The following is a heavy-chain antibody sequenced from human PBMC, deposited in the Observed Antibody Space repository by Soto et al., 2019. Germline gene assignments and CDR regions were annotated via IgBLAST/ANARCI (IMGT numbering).Heavy chain of an antibody. CDR2: IYNSGSN. CDR3: ARDKITGLFDY. Sequence: SETLSLTCTVSGGSISSSSYYWGWIRQPPGKGLEWIGSIYNSGSNYYNPSLKSRVTISVDTSKNQFSLKLSSVTAADTAVYYCARDKITGLFDYWGQGTLVTVSS. CDR1: GGSISSSSYY. D-gene: IGHD2-8*02. V-gene: IGHV4-39*07. J-gene: IGHJ4*02.